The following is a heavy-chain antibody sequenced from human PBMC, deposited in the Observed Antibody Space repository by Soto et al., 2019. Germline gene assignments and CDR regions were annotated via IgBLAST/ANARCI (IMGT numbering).Heavy chain of an antibody. D-gene: IGHD2-8*02. Sequence: QVQLVQSGAEVKKPGASVKVSCKASGYTFASYGISWVRQAPGQGLEWMGWISGYNSDTKYTQKFQGRATMTTDTSTSTAYVELRHVSSDDTAVYYCAGARCPGPSSYWKYFDYWGQGTLVTVSS. CDR1: GYTFASYG. CDR3: AGARCPGPSSYWKYFDY. CDR2: ISGYNSDT. J-gene: IGHJ4*02. V-gene: IGHV1-18*01.